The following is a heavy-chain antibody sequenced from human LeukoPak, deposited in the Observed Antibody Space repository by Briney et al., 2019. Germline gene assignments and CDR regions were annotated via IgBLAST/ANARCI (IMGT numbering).Heavy chain of an antibody. V-gene: IGHV4-34*01. CDR2: INHSGST. Sequence: SETLSLTCAVYGGSFRGYYWSWIRQPPGKGLEWIGEINHSGSTNYNPSLKSRVTISVDTSKNQFSLKLSSVTAADTAVYYCARDQRNYDSSGPNYYFDYWGQGTLVTVSS. CDR1: GGSFRGYY. CDR3: ARDQRNYDSSGPNYYFDY. J-gene: IGHJ4*02. D-gene: IGHD3-22*01.